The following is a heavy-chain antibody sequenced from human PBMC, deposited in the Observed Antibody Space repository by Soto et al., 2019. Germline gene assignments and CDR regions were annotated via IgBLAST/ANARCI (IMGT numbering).Heavy chain of an antibody. D-gene: IGHD5-12*01. CDR1: GPTFIAYY. CDR2: IDPKRGGP. CDR3: TRVTVDVPE. V-gene: IGHV1-2*02. J-gene: IGHJ4*02. Sequence: QLVQSGAEVKKPGASVRVSCKTSGPTFIAYYIHWVRQAPGQGLEWMGWIDPKRGGPTYAQKFLGRGTITRDTIINTAHRDLKRLTSDDTAVYYCTRVTVDVPEWGQGTLITVSS.